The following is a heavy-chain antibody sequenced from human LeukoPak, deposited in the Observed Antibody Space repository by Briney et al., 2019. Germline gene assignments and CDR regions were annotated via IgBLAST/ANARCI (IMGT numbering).Heavy chain of an antibody. V-gene: IGHV4-59*02. CDR2: IYYSESA. J-gene: IGHJ4*02. D-gene: IGHD3-9*01. Sequence: PSETLSLTCTVSGDPVSSYYWSWIRQPPGKRLEWIGCIYYSESATYNPSLKSRVTISLDTSKNQFFLTLSSVTAADTAVYYCARKRSFDLWGQGTLVTVSS. CDR1: GDPVSSYY. CDR3: ARKRSFDL.